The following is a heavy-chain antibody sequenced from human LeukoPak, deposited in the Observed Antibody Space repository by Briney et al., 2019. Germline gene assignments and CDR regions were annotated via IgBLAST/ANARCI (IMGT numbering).Heavy chain of an antibody. D-gene: IGHD4-11*01. V-gene: IGHV3-53*01. CDR3: AGETRNYDGRNWFDP. CDR2: IYSGGST. J-gene: IGHJ5*02. Sequence: GGSLRLSCAASGFTVSSNYMSWVRQAPGKGLEWVSVIYSGGSTYYADSVKGRFTISRDNSKNTLYLQMNSLRAEDTAVYYCAGETRNYDGRNWFDPWGQGTLVTVSS. CDR1: GFTVSSNY.